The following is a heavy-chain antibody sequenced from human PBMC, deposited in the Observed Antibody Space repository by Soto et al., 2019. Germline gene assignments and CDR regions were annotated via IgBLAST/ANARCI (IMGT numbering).Heavy chain of an antibody. Sequence: ESLKISCKGSGYSFTNYWIGWVRQMPGKGLEWMGIIYPGDSDSRYSPSFQGQVTISADKSISTAYLQWSSLKASDTAMYYCARHPNDEYDAMDVWGQGTTVTVSS. D-gene: IGHD1-1*01. CDR2: IYPGDSDS. J-gene: IGHJ6*02. CDR3: ARHPNDEYDAMDV. V-gene: IGHV5-51*01. CDR1: GYSFTNYW.